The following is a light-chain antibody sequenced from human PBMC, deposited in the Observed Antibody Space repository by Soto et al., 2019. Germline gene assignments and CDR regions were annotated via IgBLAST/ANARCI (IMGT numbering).Light chain of an antibody. J-gene: IGKJ4*01. CDR1: QGINNY. V-gene: IGKV1-27*01. CDR3: QKYDSAPLT. CDR2: AAS. Sequence: DIQMTQSPSSLSASVGDRVTMTCRASQGINNYLAWYQQKPGKVPKLLIYAASTLQSGVPSRFSGSGSGTDFTLTVSGLQPEDVATYYCQKYDSAPLTFGGGTKVDIK.